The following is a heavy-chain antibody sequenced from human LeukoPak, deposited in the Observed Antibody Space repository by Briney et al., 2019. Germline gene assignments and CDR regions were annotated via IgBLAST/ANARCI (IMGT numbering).Heavy chain of an antibody. CDR2: IYHSGST. CDR1: GGSIRSSTW. Sequence: SETLSLTCAVSGGSIRSSTWGSWVRHPPGKGLEWIGEIYHSGSTNSNPSLKSRVTISVDKSKNQFSLKLSSVTAADTAVYYCARFGGPHAFDIWGRGTMVTVSS. J-gene: IGHJ3*02. CDR3: ARFGGPHAFDI. V-gene: IGHV4-4*02. D-gene: IGHD3-3*01.